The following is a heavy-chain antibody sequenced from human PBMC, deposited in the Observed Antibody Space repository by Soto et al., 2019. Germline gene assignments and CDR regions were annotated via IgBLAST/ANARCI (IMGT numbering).Heavy chain of an antibody. CDR1: GFTFSSYA. Sequence: EVQLLESGGGLVQPGGSLRLSCAASGFTFSSYAMSWVRQAPGKGLEWVSAISGSGGSTYYADSVKGRFTISRDNYKITLYLQMNSLRAEDTAVYYCAKDGYSTYYMDVWGKGTTVTVSS. CDR3: AKDGYSTYYMDV. D-gene: IGHD6-13*01. CDR2: ISGSGGST. V-gene: IGHV3-23*01. J-gene: IGHJ6*03.